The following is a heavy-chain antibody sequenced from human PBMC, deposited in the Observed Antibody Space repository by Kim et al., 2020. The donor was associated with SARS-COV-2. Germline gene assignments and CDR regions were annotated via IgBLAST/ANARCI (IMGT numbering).Heavy chain of an antibody. CDR3: ARFGGYGGFGYLY. Sequence: GGSLRLSCAASGFTFSDFYMSWIRQAPGKGLEWLSYITDSGSPINYADSVKGRFTISRDNTKKSVYLQMNSLRGEDTAVYYCARFGGYGGFGYLYWGQGTLVTVSS. V-gene: IGHV3-11*01. CDR1: GFTFSDFY. D-gene: IGHD5-12*01. CDR2: ITDSGSPI. J-gene: IGHJ4*02.